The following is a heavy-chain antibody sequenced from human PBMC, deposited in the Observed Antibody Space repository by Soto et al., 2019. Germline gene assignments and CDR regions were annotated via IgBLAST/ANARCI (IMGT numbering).Heavy chain of an antibody. Sequence: PSETLSLTCTVSGGSISSSSYYWGWIRQPPGKGLEWIGSIYYSGSTYYNPSLKSRVTISVDTSKNQFSLKLSSVTAVDTAVYYCARPSLADYYGSGSYYTAPFDYWGQGTLVTVSS. CDR2: IYYSGST. CDR3: ARPSLADYYGSGSYYTAPFDY. CDR1: GGSISSSSYY. J-gene: IGHJ4*02. V-gene: IGHV4-39*01. D-gene: IGHD3-10*01.